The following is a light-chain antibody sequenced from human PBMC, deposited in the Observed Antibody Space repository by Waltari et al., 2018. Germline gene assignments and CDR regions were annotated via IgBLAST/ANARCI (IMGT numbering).Light chain of an antibody. Sequence: QSALTQPPSASGSPGQSVTISCSGSSRDVGSYIHVSWYQQHPGKAPRLIIYEVNKRPPGVPDGFSGSKSGNTASLTVSGLQSEDEAVYFCSSYTGIRSVIFGGGTHLSVL. CDR3: SSYTGIRSVI. CDR2: EVN. CDR1: SRDVGSYIH. J-gene: IGLJ2*01. V-gene: IGLV2-8*01.